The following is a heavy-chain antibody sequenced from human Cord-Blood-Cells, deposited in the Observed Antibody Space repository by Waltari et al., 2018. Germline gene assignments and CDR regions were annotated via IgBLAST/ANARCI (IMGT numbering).Heavy chain of an antibody. J-gene: IGHJ4*02. D-gene: IGHD6-13*01. CDR1: GYSFTSYW. Sequence: EVQLVQSGAEVKKHGESLKISCKGSGYSFTSYWIGWVRPMPGKGLEWMGTIYPGDSDTRYSPSFQGQVTISADKSISTAYLQWSSLKASDTAMYYCARFSAAAGYYFDYWGQGTLVTVSS. V-gene: IGHV5-51*01. CDR3: ARFSAAAGYYFDY. CDR2: IYPGDSDT.